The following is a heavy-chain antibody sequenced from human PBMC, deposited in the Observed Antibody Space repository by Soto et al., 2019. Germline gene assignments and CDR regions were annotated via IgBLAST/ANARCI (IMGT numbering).Heavy chain of an antibody. D-gene: IGHD3-10*01. CDR2: ISSSSSYI. CDR3: ARDKGRITMAMGAPEDAFDI. Sequence: PGGSLRLSCAASGFTFSSYSMNWVRQAPGKGLEWVSSISSSSSYIYYADSVKGRFTISRDNAKNSLYLQMNSLRAEDTAVYYCARDKGRITMAMGAPEDAFDIWGQGTMVTVSS. CDR1: GFTFSSYS. V-gene: IGHV3-21*01. J-gene: IGHJ3*02.